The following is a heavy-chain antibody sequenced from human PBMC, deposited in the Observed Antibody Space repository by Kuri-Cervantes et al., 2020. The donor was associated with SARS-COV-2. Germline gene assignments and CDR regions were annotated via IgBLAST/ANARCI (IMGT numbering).Heavy chain of an antibody. CDR3: ARANYYMDV. CDR2: VYPSGGT. J-gene: IGHJ6*03. V-gene: IGHV4-4*07. CDR1: GGSISNYY. Sequence: SETLSLTCTVSGGSISNYYWSWIRQPAGKGLEWIGRVYPSGGTNNNPSLKRRVTISVDTSKNQFSLKLSSVAAADTAVYYCARANYYMDVWGKGTTVTVSS.